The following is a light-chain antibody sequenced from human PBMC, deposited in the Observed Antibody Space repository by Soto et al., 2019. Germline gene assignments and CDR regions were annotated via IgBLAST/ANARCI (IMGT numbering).Light chain of an antibody. CDR3: QQSYSSPT. CDR1: QGISNW. CDR2: AAS. Sequence: DIHLTQSPSSLSASVGDRVTITFRASQGISNWLAFYQQRPGKAPKSLIFAASSLQSGVSSRFSGSGSGTEFTFTISSLQPEDFVTYYCQQSYSSPTFGQGTKVDIK. J-gene: IGKJ1*01. V-gene: IGKV1-12*01.